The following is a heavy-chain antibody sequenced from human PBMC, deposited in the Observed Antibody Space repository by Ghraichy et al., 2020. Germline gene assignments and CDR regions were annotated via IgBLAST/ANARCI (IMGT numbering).Heavy chain of an antibody. D-gene: IGHD2-15*01. J-gene: IGHJ4*02. Sequence: GGSLRLSCAASGFTFSSYRMNWVRQAPGKGLEWVSFISSSSSYIDYADSVKGRFTISRDNAKNSLYLQMNSLRAEDTAVYYCARDPGYCSGGRCYLEQFDLWGQGTLVTVSS. CDR2: ISSSSSYI. CDR3: ARDPGYCSGGRCYLEQFDL. V-gene: IGHV3-21*01. CDR1: GFTFSSYR.